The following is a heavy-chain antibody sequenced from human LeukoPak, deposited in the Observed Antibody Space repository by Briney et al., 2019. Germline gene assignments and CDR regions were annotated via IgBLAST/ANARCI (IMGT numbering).Heavy chain of an antibody. J-gene: IGHJ4*02. D-gene: IGHD3-10*01. Sequence: PGGSLRLSCAASGFTFSSYAMSWVRQAPGKGLEWVSAISGSGGSTYYADSVKGRFTISRDNSKNTLYLQMNSLRAEDTAVYYSAKDMGRVLWFGELYPDYWGQGTLVTVSS. CDR1: GFTFSSYA. CDR2: ISGSGGST. V-gene: IGHV3-23*01. CDR3: AKDMGRVLWFGELYPDY.